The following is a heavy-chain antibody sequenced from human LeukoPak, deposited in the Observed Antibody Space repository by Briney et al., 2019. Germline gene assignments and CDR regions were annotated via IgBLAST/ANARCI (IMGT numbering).Heavy chain of an antibody. CDR1: GGSISSYY. CDR3: ARYSYGGYHCDY. CDR2: VYSSGST. J-gene: IGHJ4*02. D-gene: IGHD5-18*01. V-gene: IGHV4-59*01. Sequence: PSETLSLTCTVSGGSISSYYWSWIRQPPGKGLEWIGYVYSSGSTNYNPSLKSRVTISVDTSKNQFSLKLSSVTAADTAVHYCARYSYGGYHCDYWGQGTLVTVSS.